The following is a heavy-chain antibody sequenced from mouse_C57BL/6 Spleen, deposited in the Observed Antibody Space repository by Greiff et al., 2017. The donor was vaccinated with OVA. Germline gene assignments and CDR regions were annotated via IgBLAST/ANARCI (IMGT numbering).Heavy chain of an antibody. CDR2: IYPSDSET. D-gene: IGHD4-1*01. V-gene: IGHV1-61*01. CDR1: GYTFTSSW. CDR3: ARYWDYFDY. Sequence: VQLQQPGAELVRPGSSVKLSCKASGYTFTSSWLDWVKQRPGQGLEWIGNIYPSDSETHYNQKFKDKATLTVDKSSSTAYMQLSSLTSEDSAVYYCARYWDYFDYWGQGTTLTVSS. J-gene: IGHJ2*01.